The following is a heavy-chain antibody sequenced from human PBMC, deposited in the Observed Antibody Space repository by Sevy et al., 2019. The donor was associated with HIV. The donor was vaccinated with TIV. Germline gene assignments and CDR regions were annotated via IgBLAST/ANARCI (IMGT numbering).Heavy chain of an antibody. CDR1: GFTFRNYW. J-gene: IGHJ4*02. CDR2: IHTDGSSS. D-gene: IGHD2-21*02. CDR3: ARGGGYCGGDCYSIDY. V-gene: IGHV3-74*01. Sequence: GGSLRLSCAASGFTFRNYWMHWVRQAPGKGLVSVSYIHTDGSSSYYADYVKGRFTISRDNAQNTLYLQMNSLTPEDTAVYYCARGGGYCGGDCYSIDYWGQGALVTVSS.